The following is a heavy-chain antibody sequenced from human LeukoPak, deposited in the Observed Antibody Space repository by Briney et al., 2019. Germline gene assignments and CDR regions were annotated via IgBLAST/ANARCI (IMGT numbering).Heavy chain of an antibody. V-gene: IGHV5-51*01. CDR3: ARPRGDYGGRIDY. Sequence: EESLKISCKGPGYSFTSYWIGWVRQMPGKGLEWMGIIYPGDSDTRYSPSFQGQVTISADKSISTAYLQWSSLKASDTAMYYCARPRGDYGGRIDYWGQGTLVTVSS. CDR2: IYPGDSDT. D-gene: IGHD4-17*01. CDR1: GYSFTSYW. J-gene: IGHJ4*02.